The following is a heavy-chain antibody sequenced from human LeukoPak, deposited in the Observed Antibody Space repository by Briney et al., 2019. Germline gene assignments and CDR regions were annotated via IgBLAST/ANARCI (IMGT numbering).Heavy chain of an antibody. CDR3: ARDRSVVTGYYYFES. J-gene: IGHJ4*02. D-gene: IGHD3-9*01. CDR1: GFNFRAYW. V-gene: IGHV3-21*01. CDR2: ITTSSNYV. Sequence: GGSLRLSCTTSGFNFRAYWMGWVRQAPGKGLEWVSSITTSSNYVEYADSVKDRFTISRDNAKNSLYLQMNSLRVEDTAVYFCARDRSVVTGYYYFESWGQGTLVTVSS.